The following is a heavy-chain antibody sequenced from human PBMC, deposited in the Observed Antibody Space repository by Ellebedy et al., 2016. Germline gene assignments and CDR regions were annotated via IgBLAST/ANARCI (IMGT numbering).Heavy chain of an antibody. CDR1: GYSFTSYA. J-gene: IGHJ4*02. V-gene: IGHV1-3*01. Sequence: GESLKISCKASGYSFTSYAIHWVRQAPGQRLEWMGWINVGSGTTEFSQKLQGRVTMTTDTSTSTAYMELRSLRSDDTAMYYCARGGMLYCSSTYCVDYWGQGTLVTVSS. D-gene: IGHD2-2*01. CDR2: INVGSGTT. CDR3: ARGGMLYCSSTYCVDY.